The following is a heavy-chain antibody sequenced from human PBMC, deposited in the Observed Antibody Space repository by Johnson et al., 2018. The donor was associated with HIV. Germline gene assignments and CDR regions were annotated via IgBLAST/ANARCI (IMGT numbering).Heavy chain of an antibody. CDR1: GFTFCSYA. J-gene: IGHJ3*02. CDR3: AREPGLVAAFDI. Sequence: QVQLVESGGGVVQPGRSLRLPCAASGFTFCSYAMHWVRQAPGKGLEWVAVISYDGSNKYYADSVKGRFTISRVNSKNTLYLQMNSLRAEDTAVYYCAREPGLVAAFDIWGQGTMVTVSS. D-gene: IGHD6-19*01. V-gene: IGHV3-30-3*01. CDR2: ISYDGSNK.